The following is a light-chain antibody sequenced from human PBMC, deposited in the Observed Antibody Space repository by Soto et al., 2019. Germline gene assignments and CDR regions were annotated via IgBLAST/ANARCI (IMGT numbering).Light chain of an antibody. CDR3: QQNYSTALT. V-gene: IGKV1-39*01. CDR2: AAS. J-gene: IGKJ5*01. CDR1: QSISSY. Sequence: DIQMTQSPSSLSASVGDRVTITCRASQSISSYLNWYQQKPGKAPKLLIYAASSLQSGVPSRFSGSGSGTDFTLTISSLQTEDFATYYCQQNYSTALTFGRGTRLEIK.